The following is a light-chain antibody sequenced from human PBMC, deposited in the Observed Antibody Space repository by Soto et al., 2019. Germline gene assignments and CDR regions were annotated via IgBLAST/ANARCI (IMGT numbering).Light chain of an antibody. J-gene: IGKJ3*01. CDR3: QQFGTSALVT. Sequence: EIVLTQSPGTLSLSPGERATLSCRASQSVNNNYLAWYQQKPGQAPRLLIYGASRRATGIPDKFGGSGSGTDFTLTISRLEPEDFAVYYCQQFGTSALVTFGPGTKVDIK. CDR1: QSVNNNY. CDR2: GAS. V-gene: IGKV3-20*01.